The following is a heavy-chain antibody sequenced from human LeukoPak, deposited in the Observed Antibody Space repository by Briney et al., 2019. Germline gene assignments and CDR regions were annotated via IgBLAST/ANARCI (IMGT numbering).Heavy chain of an antibody. Sequence: GGSLRLSCAASGFTFSRYAMHWVRQAPGKGLEWVAVISYAGSNEYYAVSVNGRFTISRDCSENTLYLQMNSLRVEDTAVYYCARVGYYSSGPFSYFDYWGQGTLVTVSS. CDR3: ARVGYYSSGPFSYFDY. CDR1: GFTFSRYA. J-gene: IGHJ4*01. V-gene: IGHV3-30-3*01. CDR2: ISYAGSNE. D-gene: IGHD3-10*01.